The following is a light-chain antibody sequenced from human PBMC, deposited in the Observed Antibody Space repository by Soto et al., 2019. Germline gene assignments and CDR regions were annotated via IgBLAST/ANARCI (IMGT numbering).Light chain of an antibody. CDR1: QSISDT. CDR2: GAS. Sequence: ETVMTQSPASLSVSAAGRAPLSCRASQSISDTLAWYQQKPGQAPRLLIYGASRRATGFPARFSGSGSGTDFTLTISSLQSEDFVVYYCQQYDNWPWTFGQGSKVDIK. CDR3: QQYDNWPWT. V-gene: IGKV3-15*01. J-gene: IGKJ1*01.